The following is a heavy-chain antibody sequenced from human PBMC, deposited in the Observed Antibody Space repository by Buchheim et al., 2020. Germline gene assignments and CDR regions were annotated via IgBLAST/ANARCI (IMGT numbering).Heavy chain of an antibody. CDR2: ISGSGGST. CDR3: ANSWLAGGWYRSYYYYGMDV. CDR1: GFTFSSYA. J-gene: IGHJ6*02. Sequence: EVQLLESGGGLVQPGGSLRLSCAASGFTFSSYAMSWVRQAPGKGLEWVSAISGSGGSTYYADSVKGRFTISRDNSKNTLYLQMNILRAEDTAVYYCANSWLAGGWYRSYYYYGMDVWGQGTT. V-gene: IGHV3-23*01. D-gene: IGHD6-19*01.